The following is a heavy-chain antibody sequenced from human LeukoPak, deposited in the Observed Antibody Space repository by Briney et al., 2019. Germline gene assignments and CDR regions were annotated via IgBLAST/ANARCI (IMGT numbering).Heavy chain of an antibody. J-gene: IGHJ6*02. Sequence: PGGSLRLSCAGSGFSFSSYTMHWVRQAPGKGLEWVAIISYDGTNEYYADSVKGRFTISRDNSKNTLYLQVNSPRAEDTAVYYCARDIKWLGRYYYYGLDVWGQGTTVTVSS. D-gene: IGHD6-19*01. CDR3: ARDIKWLGRYYYYGLDV. CDR2: ISYDGTNE. V-gene: IGHV3-30*04. CDR1: GFSFSSYT.